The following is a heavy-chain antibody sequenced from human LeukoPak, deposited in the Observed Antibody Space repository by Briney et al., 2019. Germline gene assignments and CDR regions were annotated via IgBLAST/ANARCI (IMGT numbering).Heavy chain of an antibody. D-gene: IGHD3-9*01. J-gene: IGHJ4*02. CDR3: AKPVLTGYYIFDY. CDR1: GFTFSTYA. V-gene: IGHV3-23*01. CDR2: ISGSGGST. Sequence: GGSLRLSCAASGFTFSTYAMTWVRQAPPKGLEWVSGISGSGGSTYYADSLKGRFTISRDNSKNTLYLQMNSLRAEDTAVYYCAKPVLTGYYIFDYWGQGTLVTVSS.